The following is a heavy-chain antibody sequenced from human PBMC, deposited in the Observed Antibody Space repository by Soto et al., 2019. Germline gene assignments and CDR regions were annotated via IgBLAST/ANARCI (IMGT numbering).Heavy chain of an antibody. J-gene: IGHJ3*02. CDR3: ARVGYYDSSGDAFDI. D-gene: IGHD3-22*01. Sequence: QVQLQESGPGLVKPSQTLSLTCTVSGGSISSGGYYWSWIRQHPGKGLEWIGYIYYRGSTYYNPSLKSRVTISVDTSKNQLSLKLSSVTAADTAVYYCARVGYYDSSGDAFDIWGQGTMVTVSS. CDR1: GGSISSGGYY. V-gene: IGHV4-31*03. CDR2: IYYRGST.